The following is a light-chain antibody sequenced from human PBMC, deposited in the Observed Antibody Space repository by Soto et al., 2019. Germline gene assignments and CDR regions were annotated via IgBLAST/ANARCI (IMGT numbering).Light chain of an antibody. CDR1: QSLLHSNGYNY. V-gene: IGKV2-28*01. CDR3: MQPLQSWT. Sequence: DIVMTQSPLSLPVTPGEPASISCRSSQSLLHSNGYNYLDWYLQKPGQSPQLLIYLGSNRASGVPERFSGSGSGTDLTLKSSRVEAEDFGVYYCMQPLQSWTFGQGTKVEIK. J-gene: IGKJ1*01. CDR2: LGS.